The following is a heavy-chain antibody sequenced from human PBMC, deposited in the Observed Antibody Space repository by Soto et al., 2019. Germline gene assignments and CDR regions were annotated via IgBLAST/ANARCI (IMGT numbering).Heavy chain of an antibody. J-gene: IGHJ4*02. D-gene: IGHD5-18*01. CDR2: ISYDGGKK. CDR1: GFTFSHYG. CDR3: AKSEEYSYGFNDDY. V-gene: IGHV3-30*18. Sequence: GGSLRLSCAASGFTFSHYGMHWVRQAPGKGLEWVALISYDGGKKYYVDSVKGRFTISRDNSKNTLYLQMNSLRAEDTAVYYCAKSEEYSYGFNDDYWGQGTLVTVSS.